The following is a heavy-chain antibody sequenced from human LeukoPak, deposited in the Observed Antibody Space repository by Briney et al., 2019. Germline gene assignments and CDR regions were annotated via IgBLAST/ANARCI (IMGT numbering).Heavy chain of an antibody. J-gene: IGHJ4*02. CDR2: IDPHGGPT. D-gene: IGHD4-17*01. CDR3: AREGATREYTGDTWRYFFDF. V-gene: IGHV1-46*01. Sequence: ASVKVSCKASGYTFSIYSVHWVRQAPGQGVEWVGTIDPHGGPTSFAQKFQGRVTLTRDMSTNTVSMELRSLRYEDTAVYFCAREGATREYTGDTWRYFFDFWGQGTLVTVSS. CDR1: GYTFSIYS.